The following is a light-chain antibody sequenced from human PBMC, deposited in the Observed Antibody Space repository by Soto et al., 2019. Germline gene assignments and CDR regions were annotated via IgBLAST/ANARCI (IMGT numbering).Light chain of an antibody. CDR1: QNIHTW. CDR3: QQYNSYPWT. Sequence: DIQMTQSPSTLSASVGDRVTITCRASQNIHTWLAWYQQKPGKAPKLLIYKASSLESGVTSRFNVSGSGTEFTLTISSLQPDDFATYCCQQYNSYPWTFGQGTKVEIK. V-gene: IGKV1-5*03. CDR2: KAS. J-gene: IGKJ1*01.